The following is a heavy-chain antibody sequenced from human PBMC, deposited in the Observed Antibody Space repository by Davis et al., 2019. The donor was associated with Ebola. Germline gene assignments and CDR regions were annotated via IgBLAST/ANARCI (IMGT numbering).Heavy chain of an antibody. CDR2: IYAGGST. J-gene: IGHJ4*02. Sequence: GESLKISCAASGFTFSNYAMSWVRQAPGKGLEWVSLIYAGGSTHYADSVKGRFTISRHNSKDTLYLQMSDLTTEDTAVYYCARVKLLSAAEMYFDSWGQGALVTVSS. V-gene: IGHV3-53*04. CDR3: ARVKLLSAAEMYFDS. D-gene: IGHD2/OR15-2a*01. CDR1: GFTFSNYA.